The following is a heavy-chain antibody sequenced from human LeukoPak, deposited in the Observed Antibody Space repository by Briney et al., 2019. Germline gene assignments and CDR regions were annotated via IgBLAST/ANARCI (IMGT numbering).Heavy chain of an antibody. V-gene: IGHV3-30-3*01. CDR1: GFTFSSDP. J-gene: IGHJ6*02. CDR3: ARDRGTDGDYVDYNYGMDV. Sequence: GGSLRVSCADSGFTFSSDPMHWVRQAPGKGLEWVAVISYDGSNKYYADSVKGRFTISRDNSKNTLYLQMNSLRAEDTAVYYCARDRGTDGDYVDYNYGMDVWGQGTTVTASS. D-gene: IGHD4-17*01. CDR2: ISYDGSNK.